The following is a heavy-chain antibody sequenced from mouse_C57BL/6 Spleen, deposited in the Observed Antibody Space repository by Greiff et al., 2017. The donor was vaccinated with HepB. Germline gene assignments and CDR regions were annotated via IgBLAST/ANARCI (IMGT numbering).Heavy chain of an antibody. J-gene: IGHJ4*01. CDR2: FHPYNDDT. Sequence: QVQLKESGAELVKPGASVKMSCKASGYTFTTYPIEWMKQNHGKSLEWIGNFHPYNDDTKYNEKFKGKATLTVDKSSSTVYLELRRLTSDDSAVYYCARRGYSNAMDYWGQGTSVTVSS. CDR1: GYTFTTYP. CDR3: ARRGYSNAMDY. V-gene: IGHV1-47*01. D-gene: IGHD2-5*01.